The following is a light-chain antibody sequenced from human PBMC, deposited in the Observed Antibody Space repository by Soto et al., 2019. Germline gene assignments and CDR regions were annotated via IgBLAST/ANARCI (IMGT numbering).Light chain of an antibody. Sequence: EMVMTQSPATLSVSPGGRVTLSCRASQSVSSNLAWYQQKPGQAPRLLIYGASTRATGVPARFSGSGSGTEFTLTISSLQSEDCAVYYCQQYNDWWTFGQGTKVDIK. J-gene: IGKJ1*01. CDR3: QQYNDWWT. CDR1: QSVSSN. V-gene: IGKV3-15*01. CDR2: GAS.